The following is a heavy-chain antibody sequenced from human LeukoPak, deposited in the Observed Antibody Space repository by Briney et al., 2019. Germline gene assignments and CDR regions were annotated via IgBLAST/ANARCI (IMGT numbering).Heavy chain of an antibody. CDR3: ARDVSILSNWFDP. CDR1: GGSISSSSYY. D-gene: IGHD5/OR15-5a*01. CDR2: IYYSGST. J-gene: IGHJ5*02. Sequence: SETLSLTCTVSGGSISSSSYYWGWIRQPPGKGLEWIGSIYYSGSTYYNPSLKSRVTISVDTSKNQFSLKLSSVTAADTAVYYCARDVSILSNWFDPWGQGTLVTVSS. V-gene: IGHV4-39*02.